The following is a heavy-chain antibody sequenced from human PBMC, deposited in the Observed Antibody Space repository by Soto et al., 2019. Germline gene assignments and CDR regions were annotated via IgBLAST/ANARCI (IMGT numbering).Heavy chain of an antibody. V-gene: IGHV1-69*01. Sequence: QVQLVQSGAEVKKPGSSVKVSCKASGGTFSSYAISWVRQAPGQGLEWKGGIIPIFGTANYAQKFQGRVTITADESTSTAYMELSSLRSEDTAVYYCARDKQGIGWNHHAFDYWGQGTLVTVSS. CDR1: GGTFSSYA. D-gene: IGHD1-1*01. CDR3: ARDKQGIGWNHHAFDY. CDR2: IIPIFGTA. J-gene: IGHJ4*02.